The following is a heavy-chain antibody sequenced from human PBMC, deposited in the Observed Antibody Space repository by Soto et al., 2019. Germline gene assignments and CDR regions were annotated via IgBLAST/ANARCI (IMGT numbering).Heavy chain of an antibody. V-gene: IGHV3-23*01. CDR3: AKEGSSRGGAFDI. CDR1: GFTFSSYA. Sequence: EVQLLESGGGLVQPGGSLRLSCAASGFTFSSYAMSWVRQAPGKGLEWVSAISGRGGNTYYADSVKGRFTISRDNSKNTLYLQMNSLGAEDTAVYYCAKEGSSRGGAFDIWGQGTMVTVSS. CDR2: ISGRGGNT. J-gene: IGHJ3*02. D-gene: IGHD6-13*01.